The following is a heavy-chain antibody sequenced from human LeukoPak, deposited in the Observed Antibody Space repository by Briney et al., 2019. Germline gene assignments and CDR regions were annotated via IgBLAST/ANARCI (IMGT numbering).Heavy chain of an antibody. D-gene: IGHD3-22*01. V-gene: IGHV3-23*01. CDR1: GFTFSSYA. CDR2: ISGSGGST. Sequence: GGSLRLSCSASGFTFSSYAMSWVRQAPGKGLEWVSAISGSGGSTYYADSVKGRFTISRDNSKNTLYLQMNSLRAEDTAVYYCAKDLFNWYYYDSSGSADAFDIWGQGTMVTVSS. J-gene: IGHJ3*02. CDR3: AKDLFNWYYYDSSGSADAFDI.